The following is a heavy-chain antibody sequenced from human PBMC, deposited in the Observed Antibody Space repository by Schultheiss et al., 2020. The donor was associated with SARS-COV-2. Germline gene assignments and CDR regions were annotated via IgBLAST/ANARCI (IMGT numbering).Heavy chain of an antibody. Sequence: SQTLSLTCTVSGGSISSYYWSWIRQPPGKGLEWIGYIYYSGNTNYNPSVKSRVTISVDTSKNQFSLKLRSVTAADTAVYYCARGRAGYCSSTSCQYICVYYYYYYMDVWGKGTTVTVSS. CDR2: IYYSGNT. V-gene: IGHV4-59*01. D-gene: IGHD2-2*03. CDR1: GGSISSYY. J-gene: IGHJ6*03. CDR3: ARGRAGYCSSTSCQYICVYYYYYYMDV.